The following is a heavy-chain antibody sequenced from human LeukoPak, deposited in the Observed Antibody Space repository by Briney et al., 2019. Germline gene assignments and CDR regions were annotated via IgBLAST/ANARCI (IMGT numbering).Heavy chain of an antibody. Sequence: ASVKVSCKASGYTFTGYYMHWVRQAPGQGLEWMGWINPNSGGTNYAQKFQGRVTMTRDTSISTAYMELSRLRSDDTAVYYCARGRYCSSTSCTGLPYYWGQGTLVTVSS. CDR1: GYTFTGYY. V-gene: IGHV1-2*02. CDR2: INPNSGGT. CDR3: ARGRYCSSTSCTGLPYY. J-gene: IGHJ4*02. D-gene: IGHD2-2*01.